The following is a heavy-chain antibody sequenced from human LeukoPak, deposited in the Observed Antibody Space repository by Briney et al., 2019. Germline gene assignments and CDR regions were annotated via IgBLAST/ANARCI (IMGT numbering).Heavy chain of an antibody. D-gene: IGHD2-2*01. Sequence: GGSLRLSCAASGFTFDDYTMHWVRQAAGKGLEWVSLISWDGGSTYYAVSVKGRFTISRDNSKNSLYLQMNSLRTEDTALYYCAKARYCSSTSCPDNWFDPWGQGTLVTVSS. CDR2: ISWDGGST. CDR3: AKARYCSSTSCPDNWFDP. J-gene: IGHJ5*02. V-gene: IGHV3-43*01. CDR1: GFTFDDYT.